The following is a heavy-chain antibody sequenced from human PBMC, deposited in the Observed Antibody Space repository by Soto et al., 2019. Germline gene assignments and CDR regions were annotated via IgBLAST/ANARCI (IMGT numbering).Heavy chain of an antibody. CDR2: INAGNGDT. J-gene: IGHJ4*02. CDR3: AGSNRALEPLDY. V-gene: IGHV1-3*01. Sequence: QVQLVQSGAEVKKPGASVKVSCKASGYTFTNYVMHWVRQAPGQRLEWMGWINAGNGDTKYSQRFQGRVAITRDTSASTAYMELSSLRSEDTAVYKCAGSNRALEPLDYWGQGTLLTVSS. CDR1: GYTFTNYV.